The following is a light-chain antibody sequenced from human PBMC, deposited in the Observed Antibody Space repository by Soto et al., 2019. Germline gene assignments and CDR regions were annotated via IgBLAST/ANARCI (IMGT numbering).Light chain of an antibody. V-gene: IGLV2-14*01. Sequence: QSALTQPASVSGSPGQSITISCTGTSRDVGGYNYVSWYQQHPGKAPKLMIYEVSNRPSGVSIRFSGSKSGNTASLTISGLQAEDEADYYCSSYTSSSTLDVVFGGGTKVTVL. CDR2: EVS. J-gene: IGLJ2*01. CDR3: SSYTSSSTLDVV. CDR1: SRDVGGYNY.